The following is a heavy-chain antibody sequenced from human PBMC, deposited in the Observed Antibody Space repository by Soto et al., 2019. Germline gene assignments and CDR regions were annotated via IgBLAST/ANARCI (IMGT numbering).Heavy chain of an antibody. CDR1: GYTFTSYA. J-gene: IGHJ4*02. V-gene: IGHV1-3*05. Sequence: QVQLVQSGAEEKKPGASVKVSCKASGYTFTSYAMHWVRQAPGQRLEWMGWINAGNGDTKYSQKFQGRVTITRDTSASTAYMELSSLRSDDTAVYYCARDLPADYWGQGTLVTVSS. CDR3: ARDLPADY. CDR2: INAGNGDT.